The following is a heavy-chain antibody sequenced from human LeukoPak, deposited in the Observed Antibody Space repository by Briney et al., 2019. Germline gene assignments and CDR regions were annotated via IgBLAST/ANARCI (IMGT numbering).Heavy chain of an antibody. Sequence: GGSLRLSCAASGFTLNKYWMHWVRQAPGKGLVWVSRITGDGSDIAYADSVKGRLTVSRDDAKNILFLQMTSLGVEDTAIYYCARDAYTTTSNWLDPWGQGTLVTVSS. V-gene: IGHV3-74*01. CDR1: GFTLNKYW. J-gene: IGHJ5*02. D-gene: IGHD4-17*01. CDR3: ARDAYTTTSNWLDP. CDR2: ITGDGSDI.